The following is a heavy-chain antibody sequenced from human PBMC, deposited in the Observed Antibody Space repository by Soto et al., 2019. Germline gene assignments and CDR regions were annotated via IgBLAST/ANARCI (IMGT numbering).Heavy chain of an antibody. CDR3: VDYDSSGYYPGAFDI. CDR1: GGSISSSSYY. J-gene: IGHJ3*02. CDR2: IYYSGST. Sequence: SETLSLTCTVSGGSISSSSYYWGWIRQPPGKGLGWIGSIYYSGSTYYNPSLKSRVTISVDTSKNQFSLKLSSVTAADTAVYYCVDYDSSGYYPGAFDIWGQGTMVTVSS. D-gene: IGHD3-22*01. V-gene: IGHV4-39*01.